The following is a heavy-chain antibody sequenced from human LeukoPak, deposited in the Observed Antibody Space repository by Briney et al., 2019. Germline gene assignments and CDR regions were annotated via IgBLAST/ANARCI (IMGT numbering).Heavy chain of an antibody. D-gene: IGHD6-19*01. V-gene: IGHV3-15*01. Sequence: GGSLRLSCAASGFTFSNAWMSWVRQAPGKGLEWVGRIKSRTDGGKTDYAAPVKGRFTISRDDSKNTLYLQMNSLKTEDTAVYYCTTDLSGLGQWLGNWGQGTLVT. CDR1: GFTFSNAW. J-gene: IGHJ4*02. CDR3: TTDLSGLGQWLGN. CDR2: IKSRTDGGKT.